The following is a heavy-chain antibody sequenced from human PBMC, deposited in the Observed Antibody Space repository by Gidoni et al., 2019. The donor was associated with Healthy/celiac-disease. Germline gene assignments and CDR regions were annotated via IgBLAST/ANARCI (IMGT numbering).Heavy chain of an antibody. J-gene: IGHJ4*02. CDR3: ARVGSGYIFFDY. V-gene: IGHV4-34*01. CDR2: INHSGST. CDR1: GGAFSGYY. D-gene: IGHD3-22*01. Sequence: VQLQQWGAGLLKPSATLSLTCAVYGGAFSGYYWSWIRQPPGKGLEWIGEINHSGSTNYNPSLKSRVTISVDTSKNQFSLKLSSVTAADTAVYYCARVGSGYIFFDYWGQGTLVTVSS.